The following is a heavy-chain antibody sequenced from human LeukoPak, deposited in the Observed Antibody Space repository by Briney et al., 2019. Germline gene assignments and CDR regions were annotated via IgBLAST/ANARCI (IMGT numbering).Heavy chain of an antibody. D-gene: IGHD4-17*01. CDR3: AKGENGGFDP. V-gene: IGHV3-30*02. Sequence: PGGSLRLSCAASGLTFSSYGMQWVRQAPGKGLEWVAFIRYDGSNKNYADSVKGRFIISRDNSKNTLFLQMNSLRAEDTAIYYCAKGENGGFDPWGQGTLVTVSS. J-gene: IGHJ5*02. CDR1: GLTFSSYG. CDR2: IRYDGSNK.